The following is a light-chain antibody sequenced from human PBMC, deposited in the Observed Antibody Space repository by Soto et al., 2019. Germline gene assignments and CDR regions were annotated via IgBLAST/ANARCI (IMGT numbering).Light chain of an antibody. V-gene: IGLV2-23*02. Sequence: QSALTQPASVSGSPGQSITISCTGTSSDVGYYNLVSWYQRHPGKAPKLIIYEVSKRPSGFSDRFSGSKSGNTASLTISGLQAEDEADYYCLAYAGASTPYVFGTGTKLTVL. J-gene: IGLJ1*01. CDR2: EVS. CDR3: LAYAGASTPYV. CDR1: SSDVGYYNL.